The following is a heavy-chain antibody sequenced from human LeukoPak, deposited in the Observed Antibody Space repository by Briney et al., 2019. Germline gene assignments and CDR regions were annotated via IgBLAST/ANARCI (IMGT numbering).Heavy chain of an antibody. J-gene: IGHJ6*02. CDR3: AKALRSGPYYYYYYGMDV. D-gene: IGHD3-3*01. Sequence: PGRSLRLSCAASGFTFDDYAMHWVRQAPGKGLEWVSGISWNSGSIGYADSVKGRFTISRDNAKNSLYLRMNSLRAEDTALYYCAKALRSGPYYYYYYGMDVWGQGTTVTVSS. CDR2: ISWNSGSI. V-gene: IGHV3-9*01. CDR1: GFTFDDYA.